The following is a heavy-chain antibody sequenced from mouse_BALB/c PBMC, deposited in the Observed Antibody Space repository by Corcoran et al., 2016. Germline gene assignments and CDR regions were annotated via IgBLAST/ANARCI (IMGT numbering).Heavy chain of an antibody. CDR3: ARHAYSRDGGCAY. CDR2: FYPRSNTI. V-gene: IGHV1-62-2*01. CDR1: GYTYTQST. Sequence: VQLQQSGGELEKPGASVKLSYKAPGYTYTQSTIHWVKQRSGQGLVWSGWFYPRSNTIKYNEKFKDKATLTADKSSSTVYVELSRLTSEDSAVYFCARHAYSRDGGCAYWGQGTLVTVSA. J-gene: IGHJ3*01. D-gene: IGHD2-14*01.